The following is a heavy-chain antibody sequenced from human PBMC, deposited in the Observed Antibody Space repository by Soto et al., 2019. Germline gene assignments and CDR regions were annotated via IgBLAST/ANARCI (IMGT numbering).Heavy chain of an antibody. CDR2: IYYSGST. J-gene: IGHJ4*02. Sequence: PSETLSLTCTVSGGSISSYYWSWIRQPPGKGLEWIGYIYYSGSTNYNPSLKGRVTISVDTSKNQFSLKLSSVTAADTAVYYCARVVGKIDYWGQGTLVTVSS. D-gene: IGHD1-26*01. CDR3: ARVVGKIDY. V-gene: IGHV4-59*01. CDR1: GGSISSYY.